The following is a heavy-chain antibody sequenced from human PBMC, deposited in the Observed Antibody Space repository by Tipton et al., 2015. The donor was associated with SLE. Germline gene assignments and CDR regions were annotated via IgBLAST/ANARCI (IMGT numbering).Heavy chain of an antibody. CDR2: ISYDGSNK. D-gene: IGHD4-17*01. CDR1: GFTFSSYA. Sequence: RSLRLSCAASGFTFSSYAMHWVRQAPGKGLEWVAVISYDGSNKYYADSVKGRFTISRDNSKNTLYLQMNSLRAEDTAVYYCARVGGSMTTNDYYYGMDVWGQGTTVTVSS. CDR3: ARVGGSMTTNDYYYGMDV. V-gene: IGHV3-30*04. J-gene: IGHJ6*02.